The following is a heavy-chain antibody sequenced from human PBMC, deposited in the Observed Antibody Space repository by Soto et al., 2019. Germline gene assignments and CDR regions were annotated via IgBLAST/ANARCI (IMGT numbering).Heavy chain of an antibody. Sequence: SVQVSCKASGYSLRGNYIHWVRQAPGQGLEWMGWINPNSSGTVYAQKFQGRVTMTRDTSLTTAYMQLNRLTSDDTAVHYCARELIVDGPDNYGMDVWGQGNTVTVSS. CDR2: INPNSSGT. CDR1: GYSLRGNY. V-gene: IGHV1-2*02. J-gene: IGHJ6*02. D-gene: IGHD3-16*01. CDR3: ARELIVDGPDNYGMDV.